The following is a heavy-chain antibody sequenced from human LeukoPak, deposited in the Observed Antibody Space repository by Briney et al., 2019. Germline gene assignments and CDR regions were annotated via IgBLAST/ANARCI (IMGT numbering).Heavy chain of an antibody. Sequence: GGSLRLSCAASGFTFSSCSMNWVRQAPGKGLEWVSSISSSSSYIYYADSVKGRFTISRDNAKNSLYLQMNSLRAEDTAVYYCARDVWFGDKTKYHFDYWGQGTLVTVSS. CDR3: ARDVWFGDKTKYHFDY. J-gene: IGHJ4*02. V-gene: IGHV3-21*01. CDR1: GFTFSSCS. CDR2: ISSSSSYI. D-gene: IGHD3-10*01.